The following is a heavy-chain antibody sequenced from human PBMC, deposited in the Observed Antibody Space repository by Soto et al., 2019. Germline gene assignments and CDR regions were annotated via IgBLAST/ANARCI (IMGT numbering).Heavy chain of an antibody. Sequence: VGSLRLSCAASGFRFRTRAMSWVRQAPGKGLEWVASIRPGGDSTYYADSVKGRFAVSRDNSNVTLYLQMDSLRVEDTAIYYCTTHEEGAPWAGGFDSWGQGTLVTVSS. CDR3: TTHEEGAPWAGGFDS. D-gene: IGHD1-26*01. CDR1: GFRFRTRA. J-gene: IGHJ5*01. V-gene: IGHV3-23*01. CDR2: IRPGGDST.